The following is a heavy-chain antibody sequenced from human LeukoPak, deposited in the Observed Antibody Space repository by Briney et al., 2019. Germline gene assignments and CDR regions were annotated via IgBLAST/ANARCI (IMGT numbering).Heavy chain of an antibody. Sequence: SETLFLTCTVSGGSISSSSYYWGWIRQPPGKGLEWIGSIYYSGSTYYNPSLKSRVTISVDTPKNQFSLKLSSVTAADTAVYYCARGDYGSGSYLLPLNYWGQGTPVTVSS. CDR2: IYYSGST. CDR3: ARGDYGSGSYLLPLNY. J-gene: IGHJ4*02. D-gene: IGHD3-10*01. V-gene: IGHV4-39*07. CDR1: GGSISSSSYY.